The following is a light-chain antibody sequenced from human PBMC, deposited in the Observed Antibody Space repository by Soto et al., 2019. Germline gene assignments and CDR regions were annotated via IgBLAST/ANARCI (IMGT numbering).Light chain of an antibody. CDR1: SSNIGAGYD. V-gene: IGLV1-40*01. CDR2: GNN. Sequence: QSVLTQPPSVSGAPGQRVTISCTGSSSNIGAGYDVHWYQQLPGTAPKFLIYGNNNRPSGVPDRFSGSKSGTSASLAITGLQVEVGAYFYCRPFDNGLSESVFGEGPKRTVL. CDR3: RPFDNGLSESV. J-gene: IGLJ3*02.